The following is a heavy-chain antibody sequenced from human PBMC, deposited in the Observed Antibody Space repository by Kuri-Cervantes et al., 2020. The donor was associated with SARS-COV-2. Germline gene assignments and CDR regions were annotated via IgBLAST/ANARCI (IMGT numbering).Heavy chain of an antibody. Sequence: LSLTCAASGFTFSSYSMNWVRQAPGKGLEWVSSISSSSSYIYYADSVKGRFAISRDNAKNTLYLQMNSLRAEDTAVYYCAKGMTTVTTGWYFDLWGRGTLVTVSS. CDR1: GFTFSSYS. V-gene: IGHV3-21*04. J-gene: IGHJ2*01. CDR3: AKGMTTVTTGWYFDL. CDR2: ISSSSSYI. D-gene: IGHD4-17*01.